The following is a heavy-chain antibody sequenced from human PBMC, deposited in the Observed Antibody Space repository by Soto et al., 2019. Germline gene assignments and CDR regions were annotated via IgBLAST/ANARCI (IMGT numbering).Heavy chain of an antibody. V-gene: IGHV1-18*04. Sequence: QVQLVQSGGEVRMPGASVKVSCKASGYTFTSHGFTWVRQAPGQGLEWMGWISIYNGTTHYAQKFQGRLTLTTDTSTSTAYMELRSLTSDDTAVYFCARSHMAQAPVDYWGQGTLVTVSS. CDR2: ISIYNGTT. J-gene: IGHJ4*02. CDR3: ARSHMAQAPVDY. D-gene: IGHD2-21*01. CDR1: GYTFTSHG.